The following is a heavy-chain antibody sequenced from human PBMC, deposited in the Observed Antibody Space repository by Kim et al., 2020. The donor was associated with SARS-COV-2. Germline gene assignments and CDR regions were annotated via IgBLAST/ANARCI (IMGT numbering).Heavy chain of an antibody. V-gene: IGHV5-10-1*01. J-gene: IGHJ6*02. D-gene: IGHD3-10*01. CDR2: IDPSDSYT. Sequence: GESLKISCKGSGYSFTSYWISWVRQMPGKGLEWMGRIDPSDSYTNYSPSFQGHVTISADKSISTAYLQWSSLKASDTAMYYCARWDGSGSYPFFYYYGMDVWGQGTTVTVSS. CDR1: GYSFTSYW. CDR3: ARWDGSGSYPFFYYYGMDV.